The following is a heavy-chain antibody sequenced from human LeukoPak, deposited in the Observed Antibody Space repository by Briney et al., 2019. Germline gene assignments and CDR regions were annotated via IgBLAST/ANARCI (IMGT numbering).Heavy chain of an antibody. CDR3: ARGDTTVVYYFAY. V-gene: IGHV3-48*03. J-gene: IGHJ4*02. D-gene: IGHD4-23*01. CDR1: GFTFSSYE. Sequence: GGSLRLSCAASGFTFSSYEMNWVRQAPGKGLEWVSYISSSGSTIYYADSVKGRFTISRDNAKNSLYLQMNSLRAEDTAVYYCARGDTTVVYYFAYWGQGTLVTVSS. CDR2: ISSSGSTI.